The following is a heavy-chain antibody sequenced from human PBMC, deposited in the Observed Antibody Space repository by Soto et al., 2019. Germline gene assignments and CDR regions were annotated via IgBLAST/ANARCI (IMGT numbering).Heavy chain of an antibody. CDR1: GGSISSGDYY. V-gene: IGHV4-30-4*01. J-gene: IGHJ6*02. Sequence: SETLSLTCTVSGGSISSGDYYWSWIRQPPGKGLEWIGYIYYSGSTYYNPSLKSRVTISVDTSKNQFSLKLSSVTAADTAVYYCARESPGYDILTGYSLREYGMDVWGQGTTVTVS. CDR3: ARESPGYDILTGYSLREYGMDV. CDR2: IYYSGST. D-gene: IGHD3-9*01.